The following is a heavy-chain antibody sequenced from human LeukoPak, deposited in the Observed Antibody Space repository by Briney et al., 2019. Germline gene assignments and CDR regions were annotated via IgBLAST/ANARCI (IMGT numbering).Heavy chain of an antibody. J-gene: IGHJ4*02. D-gene: IGHD2-2*01. CDR1: GFTFSSYA. Sequence: QPGRSLRLSCAASGFTFSSYAMHWVRQAPGKGLEWVAVISYDGSNKYYADSVKGRFTISRDNSKNTLYLQMNSLRAEDTAVYYCARAGPDAQLLCHYWGQGTLVTVSS. CDR3: ARAGPDAQLLCHY. CDR2: ISYDGSNK. V-gene: IGHV3-30-3*01.